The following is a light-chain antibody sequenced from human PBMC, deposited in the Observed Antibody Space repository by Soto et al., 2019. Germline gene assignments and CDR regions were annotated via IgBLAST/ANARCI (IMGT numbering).Light chain of an antibody. J-gene: IGKJ5*01. CDR1: QSVSSY. V-gene: IGKV3-11*01. CDR2: DAS. Sequence: EIVLSQSPATLSLSPGERATLSCRARQSVSSYLAWYQQKPGQAPRLLIYDASNRATGIQARFSGSGSGTNFTLTIRSLEPEDFAVYYCQQSSHWPPITCGQGPRLEIK. CDR3: QQSSHWPPIT.